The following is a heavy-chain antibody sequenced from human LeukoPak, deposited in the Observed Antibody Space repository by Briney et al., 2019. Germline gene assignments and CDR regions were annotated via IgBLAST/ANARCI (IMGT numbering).Heavy chain of an antibody. Sequence: GGSLRLSCVASGFPFSSYWMTWVRQASGKGLEWVANIKQDGSKKSYVESVKGRFTISRDNAKNSLYLQVNSLRAEDTAIYYCTRVGYIDEGIDYWGQGTLLTVSS. V-gene: IGHV3-7*04. D-gene: IGHD5-24*01. CDR3: TRVGYIDEGIDY. CDR2: IKQDGSKK. J-gene: IGHJ4*02. CDR1: GFPFSSYW.